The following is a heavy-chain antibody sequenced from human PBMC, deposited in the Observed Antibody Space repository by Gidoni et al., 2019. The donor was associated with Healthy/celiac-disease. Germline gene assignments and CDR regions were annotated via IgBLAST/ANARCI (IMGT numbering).Heavy chain of an antibody. V-gene: IGHV3-21*01. CDR3: ARDRVVVVAATGDYYYYGMDV. D-gene: IGHD2-15*01. CDR2: ISSSSSYI. J-gene: IGHJ6*02. Sequence: EVQLVESGGGLVKPGGSLRLSCAASGFTFSSYSMNWVRQAPGKGLEWVSSISSSSSYIYYADSVKGRFTISRDNAKNSLYLQMNSLRAEDTAVYYCARDRVVVVAATGDYYYYGMDVWGQGTTVTVSS. CDR1: GFTFSSYS.